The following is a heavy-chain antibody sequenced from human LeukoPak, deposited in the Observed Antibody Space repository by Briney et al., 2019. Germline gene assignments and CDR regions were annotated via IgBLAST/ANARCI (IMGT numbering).Heavy chain of an antibody. CDR1: GYTFTSYA. CDR3: ARDPPHVVAGTLDY. J-gene: IGHJ4*02. Sequence: ASVKVSCKASGYTFTSYAMHWVRQAPGQRLEWMGWINAGNGNTKYSQKFQGRVTITRDTSASTAYMELSSLRSEDTAVYYCARDPPHVVAGTLDYWGQGTLVTVSS. V-gene: IGHV1-3*01. D-gene: IGHD6-19*01. CDR2: INAGNGNT.